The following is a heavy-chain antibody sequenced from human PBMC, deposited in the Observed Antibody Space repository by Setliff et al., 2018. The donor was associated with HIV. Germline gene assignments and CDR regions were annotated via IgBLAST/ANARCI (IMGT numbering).Heavy chain of an antibody. V-gene: IGHV1-69*13. J-gene: IGHJ5*02. CDR2: IIPIFGTA. CDR3: ARGYYDSSGYSEHNWFDP. CDR1: GGTFSSYA. D-gene: IGHD3-22*01. Sequence: SVKVSCKASGGTFSSYAISWVRQAPGQGLEWMGGIIPIFGTADYAQKFQGRVTITADESTSTAYMELSSLRSEDTAVYYCARGYYDSSGYSEHNWFDPWGQGTLVTSPQ.